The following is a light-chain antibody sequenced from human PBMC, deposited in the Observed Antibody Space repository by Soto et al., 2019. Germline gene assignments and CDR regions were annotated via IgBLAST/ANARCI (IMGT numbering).Light chain of an antibody. CDR2: DVS. J-gene: IGKJ5*01. CDR3: QQRSNWPAPS. Sequence: EIVLTQSPGTLSLTPGERATLSCRASQTVSGAYLAWYRQKPGQAPRLLIYDVSRRATGIPDRFSGSGSGTDFILTVSRLEPEDFAVYYCQQRSNWPAPSFGQGTRLEIK. V-gene: IGKV3D-20*02. CDR1: QTVSGAY.